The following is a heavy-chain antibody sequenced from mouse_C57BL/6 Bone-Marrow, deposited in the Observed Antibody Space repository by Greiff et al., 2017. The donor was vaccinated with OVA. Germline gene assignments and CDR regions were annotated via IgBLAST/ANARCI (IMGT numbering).Heavy chain of an antibody. V-gene: IGHV1-50*01. Sequence: VQLQQPGAELVKPGASVKLSCKASGYTFTSYWMQWVKQRPGQGLEWIGEIDPSDSYTNYNQKFKGKATLTVDTSSSTAYMQLSSLTSEDSAVYYCARRGNYYGSSYSDYWGQGTTLTVSS. D-gene: IGHD1-1*01. CDR3: ARRGNYYGSSYSDY. J-gene: IGHJ2*01. CDR2: IDPSDSYT. CDR1: GYTFTSYW.